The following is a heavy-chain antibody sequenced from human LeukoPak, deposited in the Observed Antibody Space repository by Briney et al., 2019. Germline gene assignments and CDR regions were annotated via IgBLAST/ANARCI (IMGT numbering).Heavy chain of an antibody. Sequence: GGSLRLSCAASGFTFSSYSMNWVRQAPGKGLEWVSSISSNSRYIYYADSVKGRFTISRDNAKNSLHLHMNSLRAEDTAVYYCAGALVEMPAIFSDWYFDLWGRGTLVTVSS. CDR3: AGALVEMPAIFSDWYFDL. D-gene: IGHD5-24*01. CDR1: GFTFSSYS. V-gene: IGHV3-21*01. J-gene: IGHJ2*01. CDR2: ISSNSRYI.